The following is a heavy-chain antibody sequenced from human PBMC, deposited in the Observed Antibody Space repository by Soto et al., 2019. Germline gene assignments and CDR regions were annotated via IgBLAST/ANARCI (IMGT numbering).Heavy chain of an antibody. D-gene: IGHD3-3*01. CDR2: IRSKAYGGTT. Sequence: GGSLRLSCTASGFTFGDYAMSWFRQAPGKGLEWVGFIRSKAYGGTTEYAASVKGRFTISRDDSKSIAYLQMNSLKTEDTAVYCCTRVDHEFWSGYPHNWFDPWGQGTLVTVSS. V-gene: IGHV3-49*03. CDR3: TRVDHEFWSGYPHNWFDP. J-gene: IGHJ5*02. CDR1: GFTFGDYA.